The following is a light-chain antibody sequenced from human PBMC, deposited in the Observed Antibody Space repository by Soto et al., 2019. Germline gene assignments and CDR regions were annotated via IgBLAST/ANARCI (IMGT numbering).Light chain of an antibody. CDR1: QSVSNN. CDR2: GAS. CDR3: QQYNDWPPA. V-gene: IGKV3D-15*01. J-gene: IGKJ4*01. Sequence: EIVLRQSPGTLSLSPGERATLSFRASQSVSNNYLAWYQQKPGQAPGLLIYGASSRATGIPDRFRGSGSGTEFTLTIDSLQSEDFAVYYCQQYNDWPPAFGGGTKVDIK.